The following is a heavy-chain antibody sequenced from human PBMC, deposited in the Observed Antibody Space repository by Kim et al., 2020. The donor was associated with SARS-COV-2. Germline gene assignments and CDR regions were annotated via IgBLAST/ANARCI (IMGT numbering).Heavy chain of an antibody. J-gene: IGHJ3*02. CDR2: IYYSGST. D-gene: IGHD6-25*01. V-gene: IGHV4-39*01. CDR1: GGSISSSSYY. CDR3: ARHIAATHGSHFDI. Sequence: SETLSLTCTVSGGSISSSSYYWGWIRQPPGKGLEWIGSIYYSGSTYYNPSLKSRVTISVDTSKNQFSLKLSSVTAADTAVYYCARHIAATHGSHFDIWGQGTMVTVSS.